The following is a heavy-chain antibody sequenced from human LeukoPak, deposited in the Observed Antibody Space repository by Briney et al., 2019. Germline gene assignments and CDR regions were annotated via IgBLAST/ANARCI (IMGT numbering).Heavy chain of an antibody. J-gene: IGHJ6*02. CDR3: ARVQPPPTVVTPRYYYYGMDV. CDR2: ISSSSSTI. CDR1: GFTFSSYS. V-gene: IGHV3-48*02. D-gene: IGHD4-23*01. Sequence: GGSLRLSCAASGFTFSSYSMNWVRQAPGKGLEWVSYISSSSSTIYYADSVKGRFTISRDNAKNSLYLQMNSLRHEDTAVYYCARVQPPPTVVTPRYYYYGMDVWGQGTTVTVSS.